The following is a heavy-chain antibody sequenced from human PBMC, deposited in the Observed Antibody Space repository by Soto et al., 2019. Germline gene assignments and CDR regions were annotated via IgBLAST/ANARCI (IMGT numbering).Heavy chain of an antibody. CDR3: AREYYDILTGRFDP. CDR1: GFTFSSYA. J-gene: IGHJ5*02. CDR2: ISGSGSTI. V-gene: IGHV3-23*01. D-gene: IGHD3-9*01. Sequence: QPGGSLRLSCAASGFTFSSYAVSWVRQAPGKGPEGISSISGSGSTIYYADSVKGRVTISSDNSKNTPYLQMSSLRAEDTAVHYCAREYYDILTGRFDPWGQGTLVTVSS.